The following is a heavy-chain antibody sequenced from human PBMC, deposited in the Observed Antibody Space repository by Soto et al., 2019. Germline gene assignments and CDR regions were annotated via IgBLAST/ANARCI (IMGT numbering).Heavy chain of an antibody. CDR3: ARQQKLAEEWVYYYYCMDV. J-gene: IGHJ6*02. Sequence: ASVKVSCKASGYTFTSHGISWARQAPGQGLEWMGWISAYNGNTNYAQKLQGRVTKTTDTPTSTAYMERRSLRSDDTAVYYCARQQKLAEEWVYYYYCMDVWGQGTTVTVSS. D-gene: IGHD3-3*01. CDR2: ISAYNGNT. V-gene: IGHV1-18*04. CDR1: GYTFTSHG.